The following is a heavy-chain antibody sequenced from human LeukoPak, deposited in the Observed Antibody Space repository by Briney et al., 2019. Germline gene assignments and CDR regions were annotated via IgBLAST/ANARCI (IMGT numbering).Heavy chain of an antibody. Sequence: ASVKVSCKASGYTFTSYGISWVRQAPGQGLEWMGWISAYNGNTNYAQKLQGRVTMTTDTSTGTAYMELRSLRSDDTAVYYCARDTPVGYYDFWSGYYTAFDYWGQGTLVTVSS. J-gene: IGHJ4*02. D-gene: IGHD3-3*01. CDR1: GYTFTSYG. V-gene: IGHV1-18*01. CDR2: ISAYNGNT. CDR3: ARDTPVGYYDFWSGYYTAFDY.